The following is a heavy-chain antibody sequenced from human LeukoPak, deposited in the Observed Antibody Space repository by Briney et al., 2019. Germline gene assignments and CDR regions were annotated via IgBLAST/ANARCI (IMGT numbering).Heavy chain of an antibody. D-gene: IGHD6-13*01. CDR3: ARGAAATY. Sequence: ETLSLTCTVSGGSISRYYWSWIRQPPGKGLEWIGYIYSSGSTNYNPSLKSRVTISVDTSKNQFSLKLSSVTAADTAVYYCARGAAATYWGQGTLVTVSS. CDR2: IYSSGST. CDR1: GGSISRYY. J-gene: IGHJ4*02. V-gene: IGHV4-59*01.